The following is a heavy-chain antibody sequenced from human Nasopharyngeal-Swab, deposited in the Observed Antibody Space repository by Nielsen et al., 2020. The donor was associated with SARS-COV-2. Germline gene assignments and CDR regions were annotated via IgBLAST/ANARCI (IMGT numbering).Heavy chain of an antibody. J-gene: IGHJ4*02. Sequence: GESLKISCAASGFTFSTYAMYWVRQPPAKGLEWVSIISGSGGSTYYADSVKGRFTISRDNSKNTLYLQMNSLRAEDTAVYYCAKDIYSFGPYFDYWGQGTVVTVSS. CDR2: ISGSGGST. CDR1: GFTFSTYA. D-gene: IGHD5-18*01. CDR3: AKDIYSFGPYFDY. V-gene: IGHV3-23*01.